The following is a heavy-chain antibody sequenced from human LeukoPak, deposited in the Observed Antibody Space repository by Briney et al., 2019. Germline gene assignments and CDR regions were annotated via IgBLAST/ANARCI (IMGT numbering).Heavy chain of an antibody. CDR2: ISSSSSYI. CDR3: ARDRGSGSYFSDY. CDR1: GFTFSSYG. Sequence: AGSLRLSCEATGFTFSSYGMHLVRQGPGKGLKWVSSISSSSSYIYYADSVKGRFTISRDNAKNSLYLQMNSLRAGDTAVYYCARDRGSGSYFSDYWGQGTLVTVSS. D-gene: IGHD3-10*01. J-gene: IGHJ4*02. V-gene: IGHV3-21*01.